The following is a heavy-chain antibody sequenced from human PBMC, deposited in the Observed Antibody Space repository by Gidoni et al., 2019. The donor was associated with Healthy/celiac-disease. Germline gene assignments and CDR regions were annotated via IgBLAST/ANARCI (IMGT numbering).Heavy chain of an antibody. Sequence: QITLTESGPTLVKPTQTLTLTCTFSGFSLSTSGVGVGWIRQPPGKALEWLALIYWNDDKRYSPYLKSRLTITKDTSKNQVVLTMTNMDPVDTATYYCAHGEWLLPHYWGQGTLVTVSS. CDR1: GFSLSTSGVG. CDR3: AHGEWLLPHY. CDR2: IYWNDDK. D-gene: IGHD3-22*01. J-gene: IGHJ4*02. V-gene: IGHV2-5*01.